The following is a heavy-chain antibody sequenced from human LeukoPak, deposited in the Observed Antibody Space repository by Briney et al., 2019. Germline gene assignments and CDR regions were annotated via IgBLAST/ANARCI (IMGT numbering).Heavy chain of an antibody. Sequence: SETLSLTCTVSGGSISSSSYYWGCIRQPPGKGLEWIGNIYYSGSTYYNPSLRSRVTIPVDTSKNQFSLKLSSVTAEDTAAYYCARLGYCSGGSCYYYYYMDVWGKGTTVTVSS. J-gene: IGHJ6*03. CDR3: ARLGYCSGGSCYYYYYMDV. V-gene: IGHV4-39*07. D-gene: IGHD2-15*01. CDR2: IYYSGST. CDR1: GGSISSSSYY.